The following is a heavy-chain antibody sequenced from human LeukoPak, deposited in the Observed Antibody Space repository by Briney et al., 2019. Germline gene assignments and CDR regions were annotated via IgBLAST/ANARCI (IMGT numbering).Heavy chain of an antibody. J-gene: IGHJ3*02. CDR3: ARVLDTFAFDI. CDR1: GFTFSDYY. Sequence: GGSLRLSCAASGFTFSDYYMSWIRQAPGKGLEFVSYITSSGIYTNYADSVKGRFTISRDNAKNSLYLQMNSLRAEDTAVYYCARVLDTFAFDIWGQGTMVSVSS. V-gene: IGHV3-11*05. CDR2: ITSSGIYT. D-gene: IGHD5-18*01.